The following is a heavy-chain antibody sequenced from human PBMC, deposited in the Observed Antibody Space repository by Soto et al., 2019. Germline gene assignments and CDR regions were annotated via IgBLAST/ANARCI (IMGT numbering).Heavy chain of an antibody. Sequence: GESLKISCKGSGYSFTSYWIGWVRQMPGKGLEWMGIIYPGDSDTRYSPSFQGQVTISADKSISTAYLQWSSLKASDTAMYYCARGLGIVGATDAFDIWGQGTMVTVSS. CDR3: ARGLGIVGATDAFDI. CDR1: GYSFTSYW. D-gene: IGHD1-26*01. CDR2: IYPGDSDT. V-gene: IGHV5-51*01. J-gene: IGHJ3*02.